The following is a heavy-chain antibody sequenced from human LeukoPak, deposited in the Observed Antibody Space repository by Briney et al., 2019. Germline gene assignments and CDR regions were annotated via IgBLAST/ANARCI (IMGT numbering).Heavy chain of an antibody. CDR3: ARSSGYDYPYYFDY. J-gene: IGHJ4*02. V-gene: IGHV4-59*08. D-gene: IGHD5-12*01. CDR1: GGSMNIYY. CDR2: IYYSGST. Sequence: SETLSLTCTVSGGSMNIYYWSCLRQPPGKGLEWIGYIYYSGSTNYNPSLKSRVTISVDTSKNQFSLKLSSVTAADTAVYYCARSSGYDYPYYFDYRRRGTLVTVSS.